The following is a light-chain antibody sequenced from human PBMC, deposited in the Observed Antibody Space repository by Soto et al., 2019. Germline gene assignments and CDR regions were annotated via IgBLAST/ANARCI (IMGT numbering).Light chain of an antibody. CDR2: EVN. Sequence: QSALTQPPSASGSPGQSVTISCTGTSSDVGGYNYVSWYQQHPGKAPKLMIYEVNKRPSGVPDRFSGSRSGNTASLTVSGLQAEDEADYHCCSYGGFSTFVIFGGGTKLTVL. CDR3: CSYGGFSTFVI. CDR1: SSDVGGYNY. V-gene: IGLV2-8*01. J-gene: IGLJ2*01.